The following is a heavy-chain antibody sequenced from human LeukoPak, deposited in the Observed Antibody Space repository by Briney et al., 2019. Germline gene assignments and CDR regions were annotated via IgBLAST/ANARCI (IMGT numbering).Heavy chain of an antibody. V-gene: IGHV3-30-3*01. CDR2: ISYDGSNK. CDR1: GFTFSSYA. CDR3: ARSSGSGSLVLDY. D-gene: IGHD3-10*01. Sequence: PGRSLRLSCAASGFTFSSYAMHWVRQAPGKGLEWVAVISYDGSNKYYADSVKGRFTISRDNSKNTLYLQMNSLRAEDTAVYYCARSSGSGSLVLDYWGQGTLVTVPS. J-gene: IGHJ4*02.